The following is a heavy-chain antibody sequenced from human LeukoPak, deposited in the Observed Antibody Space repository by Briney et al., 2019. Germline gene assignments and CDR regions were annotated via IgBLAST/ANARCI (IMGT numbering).Heavy chain of an antibody. V-gene: IGHV3-23*01. J-gene: IGHJ4*02. D-gene: IGHD1-26*01. CDR3: AKDPRSGSYSIFDY. CDR1: GFTFSSYA. CDR2: ISGSGGST. Sequence: GGSLRLSCAASGFTFSSYAMSWVRQAPGKGLEWVSAISGSGGSTYYADSVKGRFTISRDNSKNTLYLRMNSLRAEDTAVYYCAKDPRSGSYSIFDYWGQGTLVTVSS.